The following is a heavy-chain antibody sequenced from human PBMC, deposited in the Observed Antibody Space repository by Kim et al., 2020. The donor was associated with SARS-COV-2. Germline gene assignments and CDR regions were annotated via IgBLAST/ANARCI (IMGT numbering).Heavy chain of an antibody. CDR3: ARKSGGGDGTYYYDSSGYYVLYSDNWFDP. CDR1: GFTFSSYA. D-gene: IGHD3-22*01. CDR2: ISYDGSNK. J-gene: IGHJ5*02. V-gene: IGHV3-30-3*01. Sequence: GGSLRLSCAASGFTFSSYAMHWVRQAPGKGLEWVAVISYDGSNKYYADSVKGRFTISRDNSKNTLYLQMNSLRAEDTAVYYCARKSGGGDGTYYYDSSGYYVLYSDNWFDPWGQGTLVTVSS.